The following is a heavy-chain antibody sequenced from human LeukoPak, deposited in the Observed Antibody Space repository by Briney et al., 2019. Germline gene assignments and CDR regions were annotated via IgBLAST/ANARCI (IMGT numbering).Heavy chain of an antibody. CDR2: IIPTFGTA. CDR1: GGTFSSYA. D-gene: IGHD3-22*01. J-gene: IGHJ6*02. V-gene: IGHV1-69*01. CDR3: ARDAYYYDSSGYYARRYYYYGMDV. Sequence: GSSVKVSCKASGGTFSSYAISWVRQAPGQGLEWMGGIIPTFGTANYAQKFQGRVTITADESTSTAYMELSSLRSEDTAVYYCARDAYYYDSSGYYARRYYYYGMDVWGQGTTVTVSS.